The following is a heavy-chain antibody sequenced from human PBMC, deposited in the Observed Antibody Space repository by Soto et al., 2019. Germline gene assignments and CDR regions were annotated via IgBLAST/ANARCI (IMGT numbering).Heavy chain of an antibody. J-gene: IGHJ6*02. CDR1: RFSFSSFS. D-gene: IGHD5-12*01. V-gene: IGHV3-21*01. CDR3: ARDLHLRPIYYYYGMDV. CDR2: ISSSSTKI. Sequence: EAQLVESGGGLVKPGGSLRISCAASRFSFSSFSMNWVRQAPGKGLEWVSSISSSSTKIYYADSVKGRFTISKDDAKNSLYLQMNSLTAEDTAVYYCARDLHLRPIYYYYGMDVGGQETTVTVSS.